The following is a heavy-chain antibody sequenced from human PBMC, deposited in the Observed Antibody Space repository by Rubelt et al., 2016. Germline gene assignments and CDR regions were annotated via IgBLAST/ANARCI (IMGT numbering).Heavy chain of an antibody. CDR1: GGSIGSSSYY. V-gene: IGHV4-39*01. J-gene: IGHJ4*02. D-gene: IGHD4-17*01. CDR3: ARGRDGDRMGC. CDR2: IYYTGST. Sequence: QLQLQESGPGLVKPSETLSLTCTVSGGSIGSSSYYWGWIRQPPGKGLEWIGSIYYTGSTYYNTSLEGRVTISVDTSKNQFSLKLNSVTAADTAVYYCARGRDGDRMGCWGQGTLVTVSS.